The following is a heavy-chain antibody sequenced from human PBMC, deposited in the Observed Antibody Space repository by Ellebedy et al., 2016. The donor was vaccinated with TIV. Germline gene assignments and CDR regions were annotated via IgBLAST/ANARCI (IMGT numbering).Heavy chain of an antibody. CDR3: TTDSGGQPAGGQGGAFDY. CDR2: IKSKIDGGTT. CDR1: GFAFVNAW. V-gene: IGHV3-15*07. Sequence: GESLKISCAASGFAFVNAWMNWVRQAPGKGLEWVGRIKSKIDGGTTDYVAPVKGRFTISRDDSKNTLYLQMNSLKTEETAVYYCTTDSGGQPAGGQGGAFDYWGQGALVTVSS. J-gene: IGHJ4*02. D-gene: IGHD2-15*01.